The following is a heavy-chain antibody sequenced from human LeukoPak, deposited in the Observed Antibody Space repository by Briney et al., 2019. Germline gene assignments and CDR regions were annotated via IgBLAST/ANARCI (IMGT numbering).Heavy chain of an antibody. D-gene: IGHD4-23*01. Sequence: ASVKVSCKATGYTFTDYYMHWVRQAPGQGLEWMAWLNPNSGDTDLGQKFRGRVTVTRDTSVSTAYMELSSLRSDDTAVYYCARDPPWGGNSTDYFDYWGQGTLVTVSS. CDR2: LNPNSGDT. CDR1: GYTFTDYY. V-gene: IGHV1-2*02. CDR3: ARDPPWGGNSTDYFDY. J-gene: IGHJ4*02.